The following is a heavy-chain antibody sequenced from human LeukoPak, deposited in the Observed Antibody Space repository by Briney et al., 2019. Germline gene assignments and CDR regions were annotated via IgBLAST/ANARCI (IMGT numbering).Heavy chain of an antibody. J-gene: IGHJ4*02. D-gene: IGHD3-16*02. Sequence: GGALRLSCAPSLFTFSSYVLHWVRQAPRKGREWVAVIWYDRNNSYYADSVQGRFSIARVNSKKTQYLQMTSLRAEDTAVYYCARAITCGRVLVARESFDYWGQGTLVTVSS. CDR3: ARAITCGRVLVARESFDY. V-gene: IGHV3-33*01. CDR2: IWYDRNNS. CDR1: LFTFSSYV.